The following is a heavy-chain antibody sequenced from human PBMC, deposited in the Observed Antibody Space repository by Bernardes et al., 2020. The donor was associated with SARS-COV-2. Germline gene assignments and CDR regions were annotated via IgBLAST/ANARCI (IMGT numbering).Heavy chain of an antibody. V-gene: IGHV1-2*04. CDR2: INPNSGGT. D-gene: IGHD3-3*01. Sequence: SVKVSCKASGYTFTGYYMHWVRQAPGQGLEWMGWINPNSGGTNYAQKFQGWVTMTRDTSISTAYMELSRLRSDDTAVYYCARGRWPYDFWSGFYGLDVWGQGTTVTVSS. CDR1: GYTFTGYY. CDR3: ARGRWPYDFWSGFYGLDV. J-gene: IGHJ6*02.